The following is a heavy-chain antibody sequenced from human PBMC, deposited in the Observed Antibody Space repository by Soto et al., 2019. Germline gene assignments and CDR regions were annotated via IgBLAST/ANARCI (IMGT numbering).Heavy chain of an antibody. CDR2: INPSGGST. J-gene: IGHJ6*02. Sequence: QVQLVQSGAEVKKPGASVKVSCKASGYTFTSYYMHWVRQAPGQGLEWMGIINPSGGSTSYAQKFQGRVTMTRDTSTRTVYMELSSLRSEDTAVYYCDRDKLLGYYSYGMDVWGQGTTVTVSS. D-gene: IGHD6-6*01. CDR1: GYTFTSYY. CDR3: DRDKLLGYYSYGMDV. V-gene: IGHV1-46*01.